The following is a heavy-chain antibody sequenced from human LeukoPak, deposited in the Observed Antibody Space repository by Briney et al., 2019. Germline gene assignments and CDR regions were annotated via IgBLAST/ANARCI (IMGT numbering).Heavy chain of an antibody. V-gene: IGHV3-23*01. Sequence: GGTLRLSCAGSGFSFSSHGMNWVRQAPGKGLEWVSAISGSGGSTYYADSVKGRFTISRDNSKNTLYLQMNSLRAEDTAVYYCAKDLDIVATIGGLDYWGQGTLVTVSS. CDR1: GFSFSSHG. D-gene: IGHD5-12*01. CDR2: ISGSGGST. J-gene: IGHJ4*02. CDR3: AKDLDIVATIGGLDY.